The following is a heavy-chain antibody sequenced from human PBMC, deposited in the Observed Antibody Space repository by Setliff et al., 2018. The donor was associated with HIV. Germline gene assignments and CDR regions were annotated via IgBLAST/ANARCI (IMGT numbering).Heavy chain of an antibody. CDR2: IHYNDGKT. D-gene: IGHD3-10*01. J-gene: IGHJ4*02. CDR1: GDSITNSMHY. CDR3: ARLSGGMVPNY. V-gene: IGHV4-39*01. Sequence: PSETLSLTCTVSGDSITNSMHYWSWIRQPPGKGLEFIGSIHYNDGKTYDNPSLKSRVTISVDPSKNQILLRLSSVTAADTAAYYCARLSGGMVPNYWGQGTLVTVSS.